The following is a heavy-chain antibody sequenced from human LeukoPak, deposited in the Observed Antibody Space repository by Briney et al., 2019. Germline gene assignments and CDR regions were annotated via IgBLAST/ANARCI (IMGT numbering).Heavy chain of an antibody. D-gene: IGHD6-19*01. Sequence: SETLSLTCTVSGGSISSYYWSWIRQPPGKGLEWIGYIYYSGSTNYDPSLKSRVTMSVDTSKNQFSLKLSSVTAADTAVYYCARDQWLVFDYWGQGTLVTVS. CDR2: IYYSGST. J-gene: IGHJ4*02. CDR1: GGSISSYY. CDR3: ARDQWLVFDY. V-gene: IGHV4-59*12.